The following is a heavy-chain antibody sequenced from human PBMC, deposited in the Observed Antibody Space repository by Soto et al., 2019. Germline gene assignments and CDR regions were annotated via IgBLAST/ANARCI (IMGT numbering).Heavy chain of an antibody. J-gene: IGHJ4*02. Sequence: EVQLLESGGGLVQPGGSLRLSCPASGFTFSSYAMSWVRQAPGKGLEWVSAISGSGGSTYYADSVKGRFTIYRDNSKNTLYLQMNRLRAEDTAVYYCAKDQPELEGDPYFYYWGKGTLVTVSS. CDR1: GFTFSSYA. CDR3: AKDQPELEGDPYFYY. V-gene: IGHV3-23*01. D-gene: IGHD3-3*01. CDR2: ISGSGGST.